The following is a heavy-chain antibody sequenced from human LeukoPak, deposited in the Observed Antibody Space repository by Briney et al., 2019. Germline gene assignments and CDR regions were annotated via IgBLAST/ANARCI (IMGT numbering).Heavy chain of an antibody. CDR2: ISSSSSYI. D-gene: IGHD3-16*01. J-gene: IGHJ5*02. V-gene: IGHV3-21*01. Sequence: GGSLRLSCAASGFTFSSYSMNWVRQAPRKGLEWVSSISSSSSYIYYADSVKGRFTISRDNAKNSLYLQMNSLRAEDTAVYYCARDRVGGGGFDPWGQGTLVTVSS. CDR1: GFTFSSYS. CDR3: ARDRVGGGGFDP.